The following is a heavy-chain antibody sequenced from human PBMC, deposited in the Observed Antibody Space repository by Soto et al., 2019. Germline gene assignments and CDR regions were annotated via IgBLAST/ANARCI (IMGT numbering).Heavy chain of an antibody. D-gene: IGHD2-15*01. CDR3: AREGFVAATSGGGSRNYGMDV. J-gene: IGHJ6*02. V-gene: IGHV4-31*03. CDR1: GGSISSGGYY. CDR2: IYYSGST. Sequence: SETLSLTCTVSGGSISSGGYYWSWIRQHPGKGLEWIGYIYYSGSTYYNPSLKSRVTISVDTSKNQFSLKLSSVTAADTAVYYCAREGFVAATSGGGSRNYGMDVWGQGTTVTVSS.